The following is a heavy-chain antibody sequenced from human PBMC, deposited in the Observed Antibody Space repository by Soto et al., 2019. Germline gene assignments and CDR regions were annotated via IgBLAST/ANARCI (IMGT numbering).Heavy chain of an antibody. D-gene: IGHD3-16*02. Sequence: TGGSLRLSCAASGFTFSSYSMNWVRQAPGKGLEWVSYISSSSSTIYYADSVKGRFTISRDNFKNTLHLQMNSLRAEDTAVYYCAKALGELSPESFDYWGQGILVTVSS. J-gene: IGHJ4*02. CDR2: ISSSSSTI. CDR1: GFTFSSYS. CDR3: AKALGELSPESFDY. V-gene: IGHV3-48*01.